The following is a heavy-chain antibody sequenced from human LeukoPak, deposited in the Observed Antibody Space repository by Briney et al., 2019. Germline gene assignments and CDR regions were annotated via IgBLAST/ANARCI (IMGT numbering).Heavy chain of an antibody. J-gene: IGHJ4*02. CDR3: AKDISGGDCPDY. CDR1: GFTFSSDW. D-gene: IGHD2-21*02. CDR2: ISYDGSDK. V-gene: IGHV3-30*18. Sequence: GGSLRLSCAASGFTFSSDWMIWVRQAPGKGLEWVAVISYDGSDKYYADSVRGRFTIPRDNSKNTLYLQMNSLRAEDTAVYYCAKDISGGDCPDYWGQGTLVTVSS.